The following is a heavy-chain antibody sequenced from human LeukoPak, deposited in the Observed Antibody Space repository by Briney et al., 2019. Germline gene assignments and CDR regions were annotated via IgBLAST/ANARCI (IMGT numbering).Heavy chain of an antibody. CDR2: IYSAGSK. CDR3: ARDPGGGPTHGF. Sequence: GGSRRFSFAPSGVTVVNNYMSGFRRPPGKGREGISVIYSAGSKYYADSVKGRFTISRDSSETTLYLQMNSLRAEDTAVYYCARDPGGGPTHGFWGQGTLVTVSS. D-gene: IGHD1-26*01. CDR1: GVTVVNNY. J-gene: IGHJ4*02. V-gene: IGHV3-53*05.